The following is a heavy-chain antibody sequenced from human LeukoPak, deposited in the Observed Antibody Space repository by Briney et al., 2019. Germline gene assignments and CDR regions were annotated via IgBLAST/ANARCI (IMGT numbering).Heavy chain of an antibody. D-gene: IGHD6-13*01. Sequence: QPGGSLSLSCAASGFTFSSYAVSWVRQAPGKGLQWVSGISVSGGNTYYADSVKGRFTISRDNSKNTMYLQMNSLRSEDTAVYYCAKDGGIAAAGTAVYFDHWGQGTLVTVSS. CDR3: AKDGGIAAAGTAVYFDH. CDR1: GFTFSSYA. V-gene: IGHV3-23*01. CDR2: ISVSGGNT. J-gene: IGHJ4*02.